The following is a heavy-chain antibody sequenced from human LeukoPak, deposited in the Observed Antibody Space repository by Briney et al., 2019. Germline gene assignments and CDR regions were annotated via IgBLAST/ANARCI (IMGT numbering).Heavy chain of an antibody. J-gene: IGHJ6*03. D-gene: IGHD6-19*01. V-gene: IGHV4-59*01. CDR1: GGSISSYY. CDR3: ARAVAVASYYYYMDV. CDR2: IYYSGST. Sequence: SEXLSLTCTVSGGSISSYYWSWLRQPPGKGLEGIGYIYYSGSTNYNPSLTSRGTISVDTTKNKCSLKLSSVTAADTAVYYCARAVAVASYYYYMDVWGKGTSVTVSS.